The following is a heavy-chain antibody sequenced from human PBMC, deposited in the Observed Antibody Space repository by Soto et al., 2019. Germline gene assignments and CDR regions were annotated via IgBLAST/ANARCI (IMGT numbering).Heavy chain of an antibody. CDR1: GGSMSEYF. V-gene: IGHV4-59*08. J-gene: IGHJ6*02. D-gene: IGHD4-17*01. CDR2: IYYLGST. CDR3: ASQPKVTTHYYYGMDV. Sequence: PSETLSLTCSVSGGSMSEYFWSWIRQSPGKGLEWIGYIYYLGSTDYNPSLKSRVTISVDTSKNQFSLKLSSVTAADTAVYYCASQPKVTTHYYYGMDVWGQGTTVTVSS.